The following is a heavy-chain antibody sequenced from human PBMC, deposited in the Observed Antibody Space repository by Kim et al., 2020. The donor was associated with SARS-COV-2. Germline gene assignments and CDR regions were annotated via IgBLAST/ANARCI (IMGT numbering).Heavy chain of an antibody. Sequence: SETLSLTCTVSGGSISTSRYYWGWIRQPPGKGLEWIGSFYYTGSTNYSPSLKSRVTISVDTSKNQISLTLSSVTAADTAVYYCARPVYDGSGYIDSWGQGTLVTVSS. J-gene: IGHJ4*02. CDR2: FYYTGST. CDR3: ARPVYDGSGYIDS. V-gene: IGHV4-39*01. D-gene: IGHD3-10*01. CDR1: GGSISTSRYY.